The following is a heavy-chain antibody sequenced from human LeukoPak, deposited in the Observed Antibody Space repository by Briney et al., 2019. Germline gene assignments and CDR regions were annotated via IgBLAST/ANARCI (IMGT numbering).Heavy chain of an antibody. D-gene: IGHD6-13*01. CDR2: IYTSGST. CDR3: ARASIAAAGITWFDP. V-gene: IGHV4-4*07. J-gene: IGHJ5*02. Sequence: SETLSLTCTVSGGSISSYYWSWIRQPAGKGLEWIGRIYTSGSTNYNPSLKSRVTISVDTSKNQFSLKLSSVTAADTAVYYCARASIAAAGITWFDPWGQGTLVTVSS. CDR1: GGSISSYY.